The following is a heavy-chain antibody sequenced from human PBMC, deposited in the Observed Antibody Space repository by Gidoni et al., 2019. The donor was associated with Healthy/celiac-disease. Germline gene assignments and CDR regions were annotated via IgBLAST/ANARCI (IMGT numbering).Heavy chain of an antibody. CDR3: ARDLVVPAVLYYYGMDV. CDR2: ISAYNGNT. Sequence: QVQLVQSGAEVKKPGASVKVSCKASGYTFTSYGISWVRQAPGQGLEWMGWISAYNGNTNYAQKLQCRLTMTTDTSTSTAYMELRSLRSDDTAVYYCARDLVVPAVLYYYGMDVWGQGTTVTVSS. V-gene: IGHV1-18*01. CDR1: GYTFTSYG. J-gene: IGHJ6*02. D-gene: IGHD2-2*01.